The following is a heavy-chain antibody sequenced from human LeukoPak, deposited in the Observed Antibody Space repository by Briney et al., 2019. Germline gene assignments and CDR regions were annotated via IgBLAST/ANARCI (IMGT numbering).Heavy chain of an antibody. V-gene: IGHV3-21*01. D-gene: IGHD1-26*01. Sequence: PGGSLRLSCVGSGFTFSSYPMNWVRQAPGKGLQYASSIDTVDYTYYADSVKGRFTISRDNAKNSLYLQINSLRAEDTAVYYCATESSGALDFWGQGTLVTVSS. J-gene: IGHJ4*02. CDR1: GFTFSSYP. CDR3: ATESSGALDF. CDR2: IDTVDYT.